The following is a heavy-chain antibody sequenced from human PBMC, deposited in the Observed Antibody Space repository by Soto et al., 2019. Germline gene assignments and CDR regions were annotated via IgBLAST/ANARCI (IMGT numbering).Heavy chain of an antibody. J-gene: IGHJ4*02. CDR1: GVTFSSYW. CDR3: ARVYWYGDSMFDY. CDR2: IKQDGSEK. V-gene: IGHV3-7*01. Sequence: GGSLRLSCAASGVTFSSYWMSWVRQAPGKGLEWVANIKQDGSEKYYVDSVKGRFTISRDNAKNSLYLQMNSLRAEDTAVYYCARVYWYGDSMFDYWGQGTLVTVSS. D-gene: IGHD4-17*01.